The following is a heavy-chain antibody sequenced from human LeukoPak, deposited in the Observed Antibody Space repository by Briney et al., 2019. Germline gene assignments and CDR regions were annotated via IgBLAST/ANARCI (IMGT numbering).Heavy chain of an antibody. V-gene: IGHV3-23*01. CDR1: GFTFRSYT. D-gene: IGHD2-2*02. Sequence: GSLRLSCAASGFTFRSYTMRWVRQAPGKGLEWVSSISDSGDTTDYADSVKGRFTISRDNAKDTLYLQMNSLRADDTAVYYCARPDCSSTSCYTLEYWGQGTLVTVSS. CDR2: ISDSGDTT. J-gene: IGHJ4*02. CDR3: ARPDCSSTSCYTLEY.